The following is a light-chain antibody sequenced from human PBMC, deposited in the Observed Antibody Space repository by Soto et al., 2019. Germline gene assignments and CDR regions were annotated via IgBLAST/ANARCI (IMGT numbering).Light chain of an antibody. CDR1: QSLSTR. Sequence: EILCTQSPATLSSSPGDRVTLPCRASQSLSTRLNWYQHRPGKAPRLLIYPASSMDGGIPARFSASGSGTEFTLTISRVQPEDFALYFCQQRHRSPRTFGRGTKVDIK. J-gene: IGKJ1*01. CDR2: PAS. CDR3: QQRHRSPRT. V-gene: IGKV3-11*01.